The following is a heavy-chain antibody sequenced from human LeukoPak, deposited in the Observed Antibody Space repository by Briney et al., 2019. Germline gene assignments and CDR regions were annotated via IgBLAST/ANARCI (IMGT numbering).Heavy chain of an antibody. Sequence: PGESLKISCKGLGYTFSNYWITWVRQMPGKGLEWMGTTDPDDSQTNYSPSFQGHVTISADNSISTAYLQWNSLKASDSAIYYCARPVSGGFGIHYWGQGTLVTASS. CDR2: TDPDDSQT. CDR1: GYTFSNYW. V-gene: IGHV5-10-1*01. J-gene: IGHJ4*02. D-gene: IGHD3-16*01. CDR3: ARPVSGGFGIHY.